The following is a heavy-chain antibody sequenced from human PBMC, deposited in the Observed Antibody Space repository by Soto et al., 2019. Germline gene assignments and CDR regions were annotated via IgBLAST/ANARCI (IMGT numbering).Heavy chain of an antibody. J-gene: IGHJ4*02. CDR2: IYYSGST. CDR3: ARGNYYDSSGYYKYFDY. V-gene: IGHV4-31*03. CDR1: GGTISSGGYY. Sequence: SETLSLTCSVSGGTISSGGYYWSWIRQDPGKGLEWIGYIYYSGSTYYNPSLKSRVTISVDTSKNQFSLKLSSVTAADTAVYYCARGNYYDSSGYYKYFDYWGQGTLVTVYS. D-gene: IGHD3-22*01.